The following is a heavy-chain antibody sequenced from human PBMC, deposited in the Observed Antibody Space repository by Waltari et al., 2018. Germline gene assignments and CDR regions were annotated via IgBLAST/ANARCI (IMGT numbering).Heavy chain of an antibody. V-gene: IGHV4-34*01. D-gene: IGHD6-6*01. J-gene: IGHJ4*02. CDR3: ARGEQLVPVYY. Sequence: QVQLQQWGAGLLKPSETLSLTCAVYGGSFSGYYWSWIRQPPGKGLEWLGEINHSGSTNYNPSLKSRVTISVDTSKNQFSLKLSSVTAADTAVYYCARGEQLVPVYYWGQGTLVTVSS. CDR2: INHSGST. CDR1: GGSFSGYY.